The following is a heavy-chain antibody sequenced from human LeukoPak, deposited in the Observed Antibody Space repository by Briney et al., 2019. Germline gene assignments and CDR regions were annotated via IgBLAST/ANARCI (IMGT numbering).Heavy chain of an antibody. J-gene: IGHJ6*03. CDR2: MNPNSGNT. CDR1: GYTFTNYD. D-gene: IGHD2-15*01. V-gene: IGHV1-8*01. Sequence: ASVKVSCKASGYTFTNYDINWVRQATGQGLEWMGWMNPNSGNTGYAQKFQGRVTITRNTSISTAYMELSSLRSEDTAVYYCARGPAGRELVAMAPYYYYYYMDVWGKGTTVTVSS. CDR3: ARGPAGRELVAMAPYYYYYYMDV.